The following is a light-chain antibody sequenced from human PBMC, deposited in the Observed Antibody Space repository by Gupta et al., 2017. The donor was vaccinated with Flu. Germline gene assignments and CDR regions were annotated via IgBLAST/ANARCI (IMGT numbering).Light chain of an antibody. CDR1: SSDVGGYNY. V-gene: IGLV2-14*01. CDR3: SSYTSSSNYV. Sequence: QSALTQPASVSGSPGQSITISCTGTSSDVGGYNYVSWYQHHPGKAPKLLIYEVSHRPSGVSDRFSGSKSGNTASLTISGLQADDEADYYCSSYTSSSNYVFGTGTKVTVL. J-gene: IGLJ1*01. CDR2: EVS.